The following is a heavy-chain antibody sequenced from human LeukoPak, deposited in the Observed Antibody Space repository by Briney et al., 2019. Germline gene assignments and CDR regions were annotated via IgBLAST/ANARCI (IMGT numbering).Heavy chain of an antibody. CDR2: ISSDGNDK. D-gene: IGHD5-12*01. CDR1: GVTFRSYG. CDR3: TTKVIRGNSGDDYDD. V-gene: IGHV3-30*03. Sequence: GGSLRLSCAASGVTFRSYGMHWVRKAPGKGLEWVALISSDGNDKLYGESVRGRFTVSRDDSKSTLYLQMNSLRAEDTAVYYCTTKVIRGNSGDDYDDWGQGTLVTVSS. J-gene: IGHJ4*02.